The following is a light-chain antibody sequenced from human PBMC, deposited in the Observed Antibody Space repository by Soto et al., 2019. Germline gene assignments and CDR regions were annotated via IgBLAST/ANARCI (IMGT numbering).Light chain of an antibody. CDR1: SSDVGAYDY. V-gene: IGLV2-8*01. J-gene: IGLJ2*01. CDR3: ASWDDRLGAVI. CDR2: LVS. Sequence: QSALTQPPSASGSPGQSVTISCTGTSSDVGAYDYVSWFQQHPGKAPKLIIYLVSKRPSGVPDRFSGSKSGTSASLAISGLRSEDEAVYYCASWDDRLGAVIFGGGTKLTVL.